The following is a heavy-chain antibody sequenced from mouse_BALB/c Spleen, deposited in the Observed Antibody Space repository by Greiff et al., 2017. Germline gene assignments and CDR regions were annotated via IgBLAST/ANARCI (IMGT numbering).Heavy chain of an antibody. CDR2: ISNLAYSI. D-gene: IGHD2-1*01. CDR1: GFTFSDYG. Sequence: EVQRVESGGGLVQPGGSRKLSCAASGFTFSDYGMAWVRQAPGKGPEWVAFISNLAYSIYYADTVTGRFTISRENAKNTLYLEMSSLRSEDTAMYYCARTGNYLYAMDYWGQGTSVTVSS. J-gene: IGHJ4*01. V-gene: IGHV5-15*02. CDR3: ARTGNYLYAMDY.